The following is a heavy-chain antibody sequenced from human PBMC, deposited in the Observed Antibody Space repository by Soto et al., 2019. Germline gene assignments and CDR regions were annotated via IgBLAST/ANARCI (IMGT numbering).Heavy chain of an antibody. CDR3: AGVWGGAFDV. CDR2: IYYSGST. D-gene: IGHD3-10*01. Sequence: QVQLQESGPGLVKPSETLSLTCTVSGGSISSYYWSWIRQPPGKGLEWIGYIYYSGSTNYNPPPKSRRIISVATSKTQFSMKLSSVTAADPAVYYFAGVWGGAFDVWGQGTMVTVSS. CDR1: GGSISSYY. J-gene: IGHJ3*01. V-gene: IGHV4-59*01.